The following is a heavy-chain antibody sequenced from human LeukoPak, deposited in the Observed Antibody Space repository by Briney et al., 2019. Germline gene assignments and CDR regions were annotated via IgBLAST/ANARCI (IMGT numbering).Heavy chain of an antibody. Sequence: SETLSLTCTVSGGSISSYYWSWIRQPAGKGLEWIGRVYTSGSTNYNPSLKSRVTMSVDTSKNQFSLRLSSVTAADTAVYYCGRARRGWTTTKYAFDIWGQGTMVTVSS. CDR3: GRARRGWTTTKYAFDI. CDR2: VYTSGST. J-gene: IGHJ3*02. CDR1: GGSISSYY. V-gene: IGHV4-4*07. D-gene: IGHD4-17*01.